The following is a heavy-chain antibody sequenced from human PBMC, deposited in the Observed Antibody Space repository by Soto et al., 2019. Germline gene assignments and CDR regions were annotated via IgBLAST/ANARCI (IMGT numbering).Heavy chain of an antibody. CDR3: TTDGPSNYYDITIDY. Sequence: PGGSLRLSCAASGFTFSNAWMNWVRQAPGKGLEWVGRIKSKTDGGTTDYAAPVKGRFTISRDDSKNTLYLQMNSLKTEDTAVYYCTTDGPSNYYDITIDYWGQGTLVTVSS. CDR1: GFTFSNAW. V-gene: IGHV3-15*07. CDR2: IKSKTDGGTT. D-gene: IGHD3-22*01. J-gene: IGHJ4*02.